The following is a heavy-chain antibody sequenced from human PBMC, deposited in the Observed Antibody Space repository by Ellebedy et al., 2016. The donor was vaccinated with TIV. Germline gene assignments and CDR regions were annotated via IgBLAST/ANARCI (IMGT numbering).Heavy chain of an antibody. D-gene: IGHD4-17*01. CDR2: IFSAADGGET. Sequence: GESLKISCAASGFTVTTNYMNWVRQAPGKGLEWVSVIFSAADGGETHYADSVKGRFTISRDSSKNTLYLQMNSLRAEDTAVYYCARRLHYGDWYFDLWGRGTLVTVSS. CDR1: GFTVTTNY. CDR3: ARRLHYGDWYFDL. V-gene: IGHV3-53*01. J-gene: IGHJ2*01.